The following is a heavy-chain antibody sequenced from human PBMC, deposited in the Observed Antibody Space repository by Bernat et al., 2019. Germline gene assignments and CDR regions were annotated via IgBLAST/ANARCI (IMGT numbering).Heavy chain of an antibody. CDR3: ARAMREYSSSAHFDY. V-gene: IGHV1-3*01. CDR1: GYTFTSYA. J-gene: IGHJ4*02. D-gene: IGHD6-6*01. CDR2: INAGNGNT. Sequence: QVQLVQSGAEVKKPGASVKVSCKASGYTFTSYAMHWVRQAPGQRLEWMGWINAGNGNTKYSQKFQGRVTITRDTSACTAYMELSSLRSEDTAVYYCARAMREYSSSAHFDYWGQGTLVTVSS.